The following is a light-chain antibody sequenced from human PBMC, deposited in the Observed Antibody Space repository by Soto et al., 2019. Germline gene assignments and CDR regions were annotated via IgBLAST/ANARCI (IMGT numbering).Light chain of an antibody. J-gene: IGLJ3*02. Sequence: QSALTQPRSVSGSPGQSVTISCTGTSSDVGGYNYVSWYQQHPGKAPKLMIYYVSKWPSGVPDRFSGSKSGNTDSLTISGLKAEDEADYYCCSYAGNSLWVFGGGTKLTVL. CDR1: SSDVGGYNY. V-gene: IGLV2-11*01. CDR2: YVS. CDR3: CSYAGNSLWV.